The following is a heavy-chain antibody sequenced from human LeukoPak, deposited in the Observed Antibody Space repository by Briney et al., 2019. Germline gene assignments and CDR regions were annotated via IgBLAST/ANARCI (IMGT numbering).Heavy chain of an antibody. CDR2: ISSSSSAI. CDR3: AKDISGWYGSFAFDI. J-gene: IGHJ3*02. Sequence: GGSLRLSCAASGFSFSSYSLNWARQAPGKGLEWVSYISSSSSAIYYADSVKGRFTISRDNSKNTLYLQMNSLRAEDTAVYYCAKDISGWYGSFAFDIWGQGTMVTVSS. D-gene: IGHD6-19*01. V-gene: IGHV3-48*01. CDR1: GFSFSSYS.